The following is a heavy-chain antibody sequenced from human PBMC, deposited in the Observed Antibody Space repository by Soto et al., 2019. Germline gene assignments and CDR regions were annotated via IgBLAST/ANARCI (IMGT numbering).Heavy chain of an antibody. CDR2: IYYSGST. CDR1: GGSISSYY. D-gene: IGHD6-6*01. J-gene: IGHJ4*02. V-gene: IGHV4-59*01. Sequence: SETLSLTCTVSGGSISSYYWSWIRQPPGKGLEWIGYIYYSGSTNYNPSLKSRVTISVDTSKNQFSLKLSSVTAADTAVYYCARGGSSSGRHFDYWGQGTLVTVSS. CDR3: ARGGSSSGRHFDY.